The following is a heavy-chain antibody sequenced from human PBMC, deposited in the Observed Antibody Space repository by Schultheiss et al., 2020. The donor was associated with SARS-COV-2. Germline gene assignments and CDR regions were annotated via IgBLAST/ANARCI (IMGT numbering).Heavy chain of an antibody. V-gene: IGHV4-59*01. CDR2: IYYSGST. CDR3: ARDRPAGFWSGYYTNPIDY. J-gene: IGHJ4*02. CDR1: GGSISSYY. D-gene: IGHD3-3*01. Sequence: SETLSLTCTVSGGSISSYYWSWIRQPPGKGLEWIGYIYYSGSTNYNPSLKSRVTISVDTSKNQFSLKLSSVTAADTAVYYCARDRPAGFWSGYYTNPIDYWGQGTLVTVSS.